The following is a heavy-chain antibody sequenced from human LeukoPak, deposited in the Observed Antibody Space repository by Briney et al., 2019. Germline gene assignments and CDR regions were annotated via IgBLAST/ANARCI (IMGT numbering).Heavy chain of an antibody. Sequence: GGSLRLSCAASGFTFSSYAMSWVRQAPGKGLEWVSAISRSGDSTYYADSVKGRFTIYRDNSKNTLYLQMNSLRAEDTAIYHCAQDRAWGAYAYWGQGALVTVSS. CDR1: GFTFSSYA. D-gene: IGHD2-21*01. J-gene: IGHJ4*02. CDR3: AQDRAWGAYAY. V-gene: IGHV3-23*01. CDR2: ISRSGDST.